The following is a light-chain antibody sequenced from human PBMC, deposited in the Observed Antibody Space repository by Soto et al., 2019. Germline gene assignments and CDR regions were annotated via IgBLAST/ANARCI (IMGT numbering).Light chain of an antibody. Sequence: QSALTQPASVSGSPGQSITISCTGTSSDIGSNKYVSWFQQRPGKAPTLIIYEVSNRPSGVSNHFSGSKSGNTASLTISGLLPEDEAEYYCSSYTTTTRLFGGGTKLTVL. J-gene: IGLJ3*02. V-gene: IGLV2-14*01. CDR3: SSYTTTTRL. CDR2: EVS. CDR1: SSDIGSNKY.